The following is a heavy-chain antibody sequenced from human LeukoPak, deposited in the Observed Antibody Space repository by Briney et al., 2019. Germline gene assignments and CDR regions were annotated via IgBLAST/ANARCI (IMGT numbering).Heavy chain of an antibody. D-gene: IGHD6-13*01. CDR1: GFTFSSHA. J-gene: IGHJ4*02. Sequence: GRSLRLSCAASGFTFSSHAMHWVRQAPGKGLEWVAVISYDGSNKYYADSVKGRFTISRDNSKNTLYLQMNSLRAEDTAVYYCARKAAAGPALDYWGQGTLVTVSS. CDR2: ISYDGSNK. CDR3: ARKAAAGPALDY. V-gene: IGHV3-30*04.